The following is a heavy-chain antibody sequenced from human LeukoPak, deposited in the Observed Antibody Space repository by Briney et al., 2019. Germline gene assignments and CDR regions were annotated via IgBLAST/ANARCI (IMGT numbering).Heavy chain of an antibody. CDR2: ISYDGSKE. CDR1: GISLSLYG. CDR3: AKGIVPAAIRLSGFDP. D-gene: IGHD2-2*01. Sequence: PGGSLRLSCVASGISLSLYGVHWVRQAPGWGLNWVALISYDGSKEYFADSVKGRFTISRDNSKNTVYLQMNSLRAEDTAVYYCAKGIVPAAIRLSGFDPWGQGTLVTVSS. J-gene: IGHJ5*02. V-gene: IGHV3-30*18.